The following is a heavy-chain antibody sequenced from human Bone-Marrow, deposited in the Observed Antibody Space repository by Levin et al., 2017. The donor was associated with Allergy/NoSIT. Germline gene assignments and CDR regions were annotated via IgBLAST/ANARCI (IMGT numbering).Heavy chain of an antibody. CDR1: GYTLTELS. D-gene: IGHD4/OR15-4a*01. CDR3: ATLSDYGDLKS. V-gene: IGHV1-24*01. Sequence: ASVKVSCKVSGYTLTELSMQWVRQAPGKGLEWMGGFDPEDVEIIYAQKFQGRVTMTEDTSTDTAYMEVSSLRSEDTAVYYCATLSDYGDLKSWGQGTLITVSS. J-gene: IGHJ4*02. CDR2: FDPEDVEI.